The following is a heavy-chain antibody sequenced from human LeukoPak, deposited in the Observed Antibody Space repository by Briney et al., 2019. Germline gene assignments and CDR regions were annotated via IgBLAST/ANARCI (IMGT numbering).Heavy chain of an antibody. V-gene: IGHV3-66*01. Sequence: GGSLRLSCAASGFTVSSNYMSWVRQAPGKGLEWVSVIYSGGSTYYADSVKGRFTISRDNSKNTLYLQMNSLRAEDTAVYYCARVGPTLLRYFDWLLAWGQGTLVTVSS. J-gene: IGHJ5*02. D-gene: IGHD3-9*01. CDR2: IYSGGST. CDR3: ARVGPTLLRYFDWLLA. CDR1: GFTVSSNY.